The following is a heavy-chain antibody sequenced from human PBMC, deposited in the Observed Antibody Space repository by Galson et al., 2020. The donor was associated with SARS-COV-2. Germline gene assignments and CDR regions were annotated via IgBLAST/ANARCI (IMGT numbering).Heavy chain of an antibody. CDR3: ARDLYGVGSPGMGV. V-gene: IGHV4-30-2*01. J-gene: IGHJ6*02. CDR2: IYHSGST. Sequence: SQTLSLTCAVSGGSISSGGYSWSWIRQPPGKGLEWIGYIYHSGSTYYNPSLKSRVTISVDRSKNQFSLKLSSVTAADTAVYYCARDLYGVGSPGMGVWGQGTTVTVSS. D-gene: IGHD4-17*01. CDR1: GGSISSGGYS.